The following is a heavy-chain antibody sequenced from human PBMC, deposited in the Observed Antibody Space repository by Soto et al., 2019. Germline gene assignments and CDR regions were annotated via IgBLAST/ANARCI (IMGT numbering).Heavy chain of an antibody. D-gene: IGHD3-10*01. CDR3: ARGSHWFGP. CDR2: ISDRGDI. CDR1: GISITSSY. J-gene: IGHJ5*02. Sequence: SEPLSLTFTVSGISITSSYWNWFRQSPGKGLEWIGQISDRGDINYNPPLESRVAISTDTSKNQVSLTLTAVNAADTAVYFCARGSHWFGPWGKGNLVTVSS. V-gene: IGHV4-59*08.